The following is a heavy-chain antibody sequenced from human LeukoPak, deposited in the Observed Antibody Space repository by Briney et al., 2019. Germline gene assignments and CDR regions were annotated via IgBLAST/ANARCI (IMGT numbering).Heavy chain of an antibody. J-gene: IGHJ4*02. CDR2: IYYSGST. CDR1: GGSINSYY. D-gene: IGHD2-21*02. V-gene: IGHV4-59*01. Sequence: SETLSLTCTVSGGSINSYYWSWIRQPPGKGLEWIGYIYYSGSTNYNPSLKSRVTISVDTSKNQFSLKLSSVTAADTAVYYCASLGVLTATVDYWGQGTLVTVSS. CDR3: ASLGVLTATVDY.